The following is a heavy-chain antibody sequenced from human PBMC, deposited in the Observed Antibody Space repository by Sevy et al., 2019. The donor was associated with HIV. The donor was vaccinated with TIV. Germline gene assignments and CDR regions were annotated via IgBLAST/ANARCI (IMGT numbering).Heavy chain of an antibody. CDR1: GFTFSDYY. Sequence: GGSLRLSCAASGFTFSDYYMSWIRQAPGKGLEWVSYISSSGSTIYYADSVKGRFTISRDNAKNSLYLQMNSLRAEDTAVYYCARDPNLHPYSGSYYEYGCYFDYWGQGTLVTVSS. J-gene: IGHJ4*02. CDR3: ARDPNLHPYSGSYYEYGCYFDY. CDR2: ISSSGSTI. V-gene: IGHV3-11*01. D-gene: IGHD1-26*01.